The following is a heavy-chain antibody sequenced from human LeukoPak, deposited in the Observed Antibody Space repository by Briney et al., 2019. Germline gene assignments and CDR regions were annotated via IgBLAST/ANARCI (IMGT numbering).Heavy chain of an antibody. D-gene: IGHD4-11*01. V-gene: IGHV5-51*01. CDR3: ARWTTTYLDY. CDR1: GYSFTSYW. CDR2: IYPGDSDT. J-gene: IGHJ4*02. Sequence: GESLKISCKGSGYSFTSYWIGWVRQMPGKGLEWMGIIYPGDSDTRYSPSFQGQVTISADKSISTAYLQWSSLRSEDSAVYYCARWTTTYLDYWGQGTLVTVSS.